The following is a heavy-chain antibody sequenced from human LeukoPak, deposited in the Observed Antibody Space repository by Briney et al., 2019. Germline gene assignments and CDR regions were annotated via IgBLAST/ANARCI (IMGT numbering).Heavy chain of an antibody. D-gene: IGHD6-13*01. J-gene: IGHJ4*02. V-gene: IGHV1-8*01. CDR2: MNPNSGNT. CDR1: GYTFTSYD. CDR3: ARGVQSSSWDTPRFDY. Sequence: ASVKVSCKASGYTFTSYDINWVRQATGQGLEWMGWMNPNSGNTGYAQKFQGRVTMTRNTSISTAYMELSSLGSEDTAVYYCARGVQSSSWDTPRFDYWGQGTLVTVSS.